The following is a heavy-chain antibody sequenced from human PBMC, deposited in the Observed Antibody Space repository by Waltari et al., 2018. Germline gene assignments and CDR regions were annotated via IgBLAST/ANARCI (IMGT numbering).Heavy chain of an antibody. Sequence: EVQLVETGGVLVKPGRSRRLSCVTSGFTCSSNWMTVGRQAPGKGMECVANIKEDGTEKYYVDSVKGRFTISRDIAEHSLYLQMDSLRAEDTAVYYCVRNLKTTLWDWGQGTLVTVSS. CDR3: VRNLKTTLWD. J-gene: IGHJ4*02. CDR1: GFTCSSNW. V-gene: IGHV3-7*01. D-gene: IGHD1-1*01. CDR2: IKEDGTEK.